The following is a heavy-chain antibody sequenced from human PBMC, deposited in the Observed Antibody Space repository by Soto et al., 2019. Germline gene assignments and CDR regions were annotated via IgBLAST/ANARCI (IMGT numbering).Heavy chain of an antibody. V-gene: IGHV1-3*01. CDR2: INAGNGNT. CDR1: GYTFTSYA. J-gene: IGHJ6*02. Sequence: ASVKVSCKASGYTFTSYAMHWVRQAPGQRLEWMGWINAGNGNTKYSQKFQGRVTITRDTSASTAYMELSSLRSEDTAVYYCAKDEGARDSTRADYYYYYGMDVWGQGTTVTVSS. D-gene: IGHD1-1*01. CDR3: AKDEGARDSTRADYYYYYGMDV.